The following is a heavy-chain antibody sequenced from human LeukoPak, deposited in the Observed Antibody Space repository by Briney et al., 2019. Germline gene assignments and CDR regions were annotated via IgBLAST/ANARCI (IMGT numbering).Heavy chain of an antibody. Sequence: PGGSLRLSCAASGSTFSNHWMHWVRQAPGKGLVWVSRIDEGGSNAMYADSVKGRFSISRDNAKNTVNLQMNSLRAEDTGVYYCIRDEALWRLDYWGQGTLVTVSS. V-gene: IGHV3-74*03. J-gene: IGHJ4*02. CDR3: IRDEALWRLDY. D-gene: IGHD2-21*01. CDR2: IDEGGSNA. CDR1: GSTFSNHW.